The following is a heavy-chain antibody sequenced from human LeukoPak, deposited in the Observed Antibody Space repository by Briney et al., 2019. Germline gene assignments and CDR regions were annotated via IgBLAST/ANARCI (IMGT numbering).Heavy chain of an antibody. CDR2: ISGSGDRT. Sequence: GGSLRLSCTASGFAFNNYAMSWVRQAPGKGLEWVSLISGSGDRTYYADSAKGRFTISRDNSKNTLYVEMNSLRTEGTALYYCAKSDHRGDGFIYDYWGQGTLVTVSS. D-gene: IGHD5-24*01. CDR3: AKSDHRGDGFIYDY. V-gene: IGHV3-23*01. CDR1: GFAFNNYA. J-gene: IGHJ4*02.